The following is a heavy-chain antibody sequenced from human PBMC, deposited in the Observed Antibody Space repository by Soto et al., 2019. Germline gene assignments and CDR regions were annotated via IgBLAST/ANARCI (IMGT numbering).Heavy chain of an antibody. CDR1: GYTFTGYA. V-gene: IGHV1-3*01. CDR3: TRTERITMVRGVISS. D-gene: IGHD3-10*01. CDR2: INAGNGNT. J-gene: IGHJ5*02. Sequence: ASVKVSCKASGYTFTGYAMHWVRQAPGQRLEWMGWINAGNGNTKYSQKFQGRVTITRDTSASTAYLQMNSLKTEDTAVYYCTRTERITMVRGVISSWGQGTLVTVSS.